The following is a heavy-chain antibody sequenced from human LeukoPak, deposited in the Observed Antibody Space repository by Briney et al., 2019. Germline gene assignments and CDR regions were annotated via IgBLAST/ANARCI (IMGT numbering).Heavy chain of an antibody. V-gene: IGHV3-21*01. Sequence: GGSLRLSCAASGFTFSSYSMNWVRQAPGKGLEWVSSISSSSSYIYYADSVKGRFTISRDNAKNSLYLQMNSLRAEDTAVYYCARGVYYYDSSGYYSWFDPWGQGTLVTVYS. D-gene: IGHD3-22*01. CDR2: ISSSSSYI. CDR3: ARGVYYYDSSGYYSWFDP. J-gene: IGHJ5*02. CDR1: GFTFSSYS.